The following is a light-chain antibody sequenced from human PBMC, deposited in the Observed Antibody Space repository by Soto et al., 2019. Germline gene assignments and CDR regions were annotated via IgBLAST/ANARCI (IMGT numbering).Light chain of an antibody. CDR3: CSYAGSYTFYV. Sequence: QSVLTQPASVSGSPGQSITISCTGTSGDVESYNLVSWYQQHPGKAPKVMTYDVSKRPSGVPDRFSGSKSGNTASLTLSGLQAEDEADYYCCSYAGSYTFYVFGTGTKVTVL. J-gene: IGLJ1*01. V-gene: IGLV2-11*01. CDR2: DVS. CDR1: SGDVESYNL.